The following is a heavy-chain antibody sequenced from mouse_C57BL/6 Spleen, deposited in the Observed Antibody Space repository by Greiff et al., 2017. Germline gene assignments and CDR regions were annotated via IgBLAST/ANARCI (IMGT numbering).Heavy chain of an antibody. CDR3: GREGGLRSALDY. Sequence: VQLQQSGPELVKPGASVKMSCKASGYTFTDYNMHWVKQSPGKSLEWIGYINPNNGGTSYNQKFKGKATLTVNKSSSTAYMELRSLTSEDAAVYYCGREGGLRSALDYWGQGTSVTVSS. CDR1: GYTFTDYN. J-gene: IGHJ4*01. D-gene: IGHD2-4*01. V-gene: IGHV1-22*01. CDR2: INPNNGGT.